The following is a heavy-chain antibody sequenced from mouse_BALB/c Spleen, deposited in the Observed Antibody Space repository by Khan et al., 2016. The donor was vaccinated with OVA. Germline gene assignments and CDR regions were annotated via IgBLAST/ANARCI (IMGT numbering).Heavy chain of an antibody. Sequence: EVQLQESGPGLVKPSQSLSLTCTVTGYSITSGYGWNWIRQFPGNKLEWMGYISCSGSTNYNPSLKSRISITRDTSKNQFFLQLNSVTNEDTATYYCARTARIKYWGQGTTLTVSS. CDR1: GYSITSGYG. CDR3: ARTARIKY. CDR2: ISCSGST. V-gene: IGHV3-2*02. J-gene: IGHJ2*01. D-gene: IGHD1-2*01.